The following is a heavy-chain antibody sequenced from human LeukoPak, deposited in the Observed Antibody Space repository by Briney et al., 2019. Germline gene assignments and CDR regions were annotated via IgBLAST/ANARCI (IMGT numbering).Heavy chain of an antibody. Sequence: SQTLSLTCAISGDTVSGSNVAWNWIRQSPSRGLEWLGRTYYRSKRYNDYALSVKSRININADTSKNRFSLQMNSVTPEDTAVYYCARPEYYGTGRLYWFDTWGQGTLVTVSS. V-gene: IGHV6-1*01. J-gene: IGHJ5*02. CDR2: TYYRSKRYN. CDR1: GDTVSGSNVA. D-gene: IGHD3-10*01. CDR3: ARPEYYGTGRLYWFDT.